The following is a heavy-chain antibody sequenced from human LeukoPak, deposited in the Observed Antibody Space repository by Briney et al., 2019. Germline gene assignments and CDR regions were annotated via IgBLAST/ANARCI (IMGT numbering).Heavy chain of an antibody. V-gene: IGHV4-59*01. Sequence: SETLSLTCTVSGGSISSYYWSWIRQPPGKGLEWIGYIYYSGSTNYNPSLKSRVTISVDTSKNQFSLKLSSVTAADTAVYYCARDSVFMVRGVTHAFDIWGQGTMVTVSS. J-gene: IGHJ3*02. D-gene: IGHD3-10*01. CDR2: IYYSGST. CDR1: GGSISSYY. CDR3: ARDSVFMVRGVTHAFDI.